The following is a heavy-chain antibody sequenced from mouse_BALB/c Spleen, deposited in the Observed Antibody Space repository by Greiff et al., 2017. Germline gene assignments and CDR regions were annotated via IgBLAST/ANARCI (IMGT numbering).Heavy chain of an antibody. V-gene: IGHV1-87*01. CDR2: IYPGDGDT. CDR1: GYTFTSYW. CDR3: ARSGTGAWFAD. J-gene: IGHJ3*01. D-gene: IGHD4-1*01. Sequence: VQLQQSGAELARPGASVKLSCKASGYTFTSYWMQWVKQRPGQGLEWIGAIYPGDGDTRYTQKFKGKATLTADKSSSTAYMQLSSLASEDSAVYYCARSGTGAWFADWGQGTLVTVSA.